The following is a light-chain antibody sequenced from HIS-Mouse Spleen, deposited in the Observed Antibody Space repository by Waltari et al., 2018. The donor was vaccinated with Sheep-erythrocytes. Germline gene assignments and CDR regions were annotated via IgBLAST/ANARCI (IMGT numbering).Light chain of an antibody. Sequence: SALTQPRPVSGSPGQPVPISCTGTSSDVGGYNSVPWYQQHPGKAPKLMIYDVSKRPSGVPDRFSGSKSGNTASLTISGLQAEDEADYYCCSYAGSYTWVFGGGTKLTVL. CDR1: SSDVGGYNS. J-gene: IGLJ3*02. CDR2: DVS. CDR3: CSYAGSYTWV. V-gene: IGLV2-11*01.